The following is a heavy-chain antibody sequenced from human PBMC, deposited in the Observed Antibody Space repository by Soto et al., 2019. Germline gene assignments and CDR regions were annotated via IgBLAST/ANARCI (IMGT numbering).Heavy chain of an antibody. V-gene: IGHV3-23*01. CDR1: GYTFSSYA. Sequence: EAQLLESGGGLVQPGGSLRLSCAASGYTFSSYAMSWVRQAPGKGLEWVSAISGSGGSTYYADSAKARFTISRDHSKNTLYLQMNSLRAEDTAVYYCANGGPADYWGQGTLVTVSS. J-gene: IGHJ4*02. CDR2: ISGSGGST. D-gene: IGHD3-3*01. CDR3: ANGGPADY.